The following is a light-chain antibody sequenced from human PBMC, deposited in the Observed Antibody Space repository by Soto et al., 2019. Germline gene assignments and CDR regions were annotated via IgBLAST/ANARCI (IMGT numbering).Light chain of an antibody. CDR1: QGIGND. Sequence: DIQMTQSPSSLSASVGDRVTITCRASQGIGNDLGWYQQKSGKAPKRLIFVASNLQRGVPSRFSGSGSGTEFTLTISSLQPEDFATYYCLQHNSYPHTFGQGTKL. V-gene: IGKV1-17*01. CDR2: VAS. J-gene: IGKJ2*01. CDR3: LQHNSYPHT.